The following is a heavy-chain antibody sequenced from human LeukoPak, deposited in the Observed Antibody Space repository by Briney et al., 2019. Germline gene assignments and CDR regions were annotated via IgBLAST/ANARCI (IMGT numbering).Heavy chain of an antibody. CDR2: IYYSGST. J-gene: IGHJ4*02. CDR3: ARADGSSRIDY. D-gene: IGHD2-15*01. V-gene: IGHV4-39*07. Sequence: PSETLSLTCTVSGGSISSSSYYWGWIRQPPGRGVEWIGSIYYSGSTYYNPSLKSRVTISVDTSKNQFSLKLSSVTAADTAVYYCARADGSSRIDYWGQGTLVTVSS. CDR1: GGSISSSSYY.